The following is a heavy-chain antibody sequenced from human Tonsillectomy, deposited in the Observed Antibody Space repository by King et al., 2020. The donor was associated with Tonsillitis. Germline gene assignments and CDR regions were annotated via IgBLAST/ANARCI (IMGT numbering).Heavy chain of an antibody. CDR2: IKQDGSEK. D-gene: IGHD3-3*01. CDR3: ASGTYYDFWSGYLRDFDY. Sequence: VQLVESGGGLVQPGGSLRLSCAASGFTLSNYWMSWVRQAPGKGLEWVANIKQDGSEKYYVDSVKGRFTISRDNAKNSLYLQMNSLRAEDTAVYYCASGTYYDFWSGYLRDFDYWGQGTLVTVSS. V-gene: IGHV3-7*02. CDR1: GFTLSNYW. J-gene: IGHJ4*02.